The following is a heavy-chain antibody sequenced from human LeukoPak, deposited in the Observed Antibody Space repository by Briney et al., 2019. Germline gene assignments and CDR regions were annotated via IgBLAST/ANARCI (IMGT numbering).Heavy chain of an antibody. Sequence: GSLRLSCAASGFTFSSYAMSWVRQAPGKGLEWVAVISYDGSNKYYADSVKGRFTISRDNSKNTLYLQMNSLRAEDTAVYYCANTVITMIVVAPIGYWGQGTLVTVSS. J-gene: IGHJ4*02. CDR3: ANTVITMIVVAPIGY. V-gene: IGHV3-30*18. D-gene: IGHD3-22*01. CDR2: ISYDGSNK. CDR1: GFTFSSYA.